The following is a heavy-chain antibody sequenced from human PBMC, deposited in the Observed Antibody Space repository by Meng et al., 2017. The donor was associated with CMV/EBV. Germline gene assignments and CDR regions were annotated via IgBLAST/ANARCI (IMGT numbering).Heavy chain of an antibody. D-gene: IGHD6-13*01. Sequence: ASVKVSCKASGYTFTSYYMHWVRQAPGQGLEWMGIINPSGVSTSYAQKFQGRVTMTRDTSTSTVYMELSSLRSEDTAVYYCARASGAAAGPIDFDYWGQGTLVTVSS. J-gene: IGHJ4*02. CDR1: GYTFTSYY. CDR3: ARASGAAAGPIDFDY. CDR2: INPSGVST. V-gene: IGHV1-46*01.